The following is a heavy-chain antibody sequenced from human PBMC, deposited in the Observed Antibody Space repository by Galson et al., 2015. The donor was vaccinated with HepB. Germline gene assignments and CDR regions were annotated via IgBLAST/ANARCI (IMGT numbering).Heavy chain of an antibody. CDR1: GITFGDYA. CDR2: IRSKAYGGTT. Sequence: SLRLSCAASGITFGDYAMSWFRQAPGKGLEWVGFIRSKAYGGTTEYAASVKGRFTISRDDSKSIAYLQMNSLKTEDTAVYYCTREAPYSSGWYAFHYWGQGTLVTVSS. V-gene: IGHV3-49*03. J-gene: IGHJ4*02. CDR3: TREAPYSSGWYAFHY. D-gene: IGHD6-19*01.